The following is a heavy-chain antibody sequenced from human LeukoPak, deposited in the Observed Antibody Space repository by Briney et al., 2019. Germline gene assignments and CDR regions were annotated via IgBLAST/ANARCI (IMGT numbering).Heavy chain of an antibody. D-gene: IGHD4-17*01. CDR3: ARSTVTTWVGDFDY. Sequence: SETLSLTCTVSGGSISSYFRGWIRQPPGKGLEWIGSIYYSGSTHYNPSLKSRVTMSVDTSKNQFSLKLSSVTAADTAVYYCARSTVTTWVGDFDYWAQGTLVTVSS. CDR1: GGSISSYF. J-gene: IGHJ4*02. V-gene: IGHV4-59*04. CDR2: IYYSGST.